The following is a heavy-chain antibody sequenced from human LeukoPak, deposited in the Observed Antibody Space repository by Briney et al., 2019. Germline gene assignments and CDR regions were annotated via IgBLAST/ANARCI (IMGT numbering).Heavy chain of an antibody. CDR2: IYYSGST. V-gene: IGHV4-31*03. CDR1: GGSISSGGYY. Sequence: PSETLSLTCTVSGGSISSGGYYWSWIRQHPGKGLEWIGYIYYSGSTYYNPSLKSRVTISVDTSKNQFSLKLSSVTAADTAVYYCARVAHSIAAHHRGWYYFDYWGQGTLVTVSS. J-gene: IGHJ4*02. D-gene: IGHD6-6*01. CDR3: ARVAHSIAAHHRGWYYFDY.